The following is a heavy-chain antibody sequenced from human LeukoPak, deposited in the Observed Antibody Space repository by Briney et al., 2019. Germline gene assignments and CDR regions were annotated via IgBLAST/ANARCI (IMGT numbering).Heavy chain of an antibody. D-gene: IGHD6-19*01. V-gene: IGHV3-9*01. J-gene: IGHJ4*02. CDR3: AKDPRPVAVAAFDY. Sequence: GGSLRLSCAASGFTFDDYAMHWVRQAPGKGLEWVSGISWNSGSIGYADSVKGRFTISRDNAKNSLYLQMNSLRAEDTALYYCAKDPRPVAVAAFDYWGQGTLVTVSS. CDR1: GFTFDDYA. CDR2: ISWNSGSI.